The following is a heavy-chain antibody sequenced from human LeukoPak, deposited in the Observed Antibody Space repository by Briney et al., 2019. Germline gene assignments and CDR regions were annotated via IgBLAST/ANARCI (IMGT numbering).Heavy chain of an antibody. CDR1: GASIVGSY. CDR2: IYNTVDV. V-gene: IGHV4-59*01. Sequence: SETLSLTCAVSGASIVGSYWTWIRQSPGEGLQYVGYIYNTVDVNYSPSLKSRVTISIDMSRNQFSLTLNSVTTADTAIYYCARGRHYDITGFIPTCYFDSWGQGEPWSVSS. D-gene: IGHD3-9*01. J-gene: IGHJ4*02. CDR3: ARGRHYDITGFIPTCYFDS.